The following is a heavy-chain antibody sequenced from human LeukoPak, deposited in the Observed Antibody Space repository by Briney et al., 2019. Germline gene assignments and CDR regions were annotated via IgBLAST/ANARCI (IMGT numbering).Heavy chain of an antibody. CDR3: ARSIAVAGNDAFDI. D-gene: IGHD6-19*01. V-gene: IGHV4-59*01. CDR1: GGSIDSYY. Sequence: SETLSLTCTVSGGSIDSYYWSWIRQPPGKGLEWIGYIYYSGRTNYNPSLKSRVTISVDTSKNQFSLKLTSVTAADTAVYYCARSIAVAGNDAFDIWGRGTMVTVSS. CDR2: IYYSGRT. J-gene: IGHJ3*02.